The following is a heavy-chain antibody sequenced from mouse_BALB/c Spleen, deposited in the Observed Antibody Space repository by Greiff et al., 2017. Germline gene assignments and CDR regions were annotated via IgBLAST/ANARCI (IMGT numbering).Heavy chain of an antibody. Sequence: QVQLQQSGAELVRPGASVTLSCKASGYTFTDYEMHWVKQTPVHGLEWIGAIDPETGGTAYNQKFKGKATLTADKSSSTAYMELRSLTSEDSAVYYCTTPLLEAMDYWGQGTSVTVSS. V-gene: IGHV1-15*01. J-gene: IGHJ4*01. D-gene: IGHD2-1*01. CDR1: GYTFTDYE. CDR3: TTPLLEAMDY. CDR2: IDPETGGT.